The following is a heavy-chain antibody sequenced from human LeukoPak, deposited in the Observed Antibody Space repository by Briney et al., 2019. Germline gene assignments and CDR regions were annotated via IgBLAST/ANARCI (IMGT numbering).Heavy chain of an antibody. CDR3: VTNYYDSSSYPPDFDY. J-gene: IGHJ4*02. CDR2: ISGSGRNT. V-gene: IGHV3-23*01. Sequence: GGSLRLSCAASGFAFSSYTMNWVRQAPVKGLEWVATISGSGRNTYYADSVKGRFAISRDNSKNTLYLQMTSLRAEDTAVYYCVTNYYDSSSYPPDFDYWGQGALVTVSS. D-gene: IGHD3-22*01. CDR1: GFAFSSYT.